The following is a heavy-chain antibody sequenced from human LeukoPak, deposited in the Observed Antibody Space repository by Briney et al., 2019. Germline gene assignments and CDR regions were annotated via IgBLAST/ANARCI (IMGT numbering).Heavy chain of an antibody. D-gene: IGHD5-18*01. CDR2: IYYSGST. V-gene: IGHV4-39*01. J-gene: IGHJ4*02. Sequence: SETLSLACTVSGGSISSSSYYWGWIRQPPGKGLEWIGSIYYSGSTYYNPSLKSRVTISVDTSKYQFSLKLSSVTAADTAVYYCARHFNGYSNGPIDYWGQGTLVTVSS. CDR3: ARHFNGYSNGPIDY. CDR1: GGSISSSSYY.